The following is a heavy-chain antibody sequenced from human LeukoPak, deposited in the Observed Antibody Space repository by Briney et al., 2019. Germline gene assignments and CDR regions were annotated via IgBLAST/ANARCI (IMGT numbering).Heavy chain of an antibody. Sequence: SETLSLTCTVSGGSISSYYWSWIRQPPGKGLEWIGYIYYSGSTNYNPSLKSRVTISVDTSKNQFSLKLSSVTAADTAVYYCARDPMDSSNAFDIWGQGTMVTVSS. CDR3: ARDPMDSSNAFDI. CDR2: IYYSGST. J-gene: IGHJ3*02. CDR1: GGSISSYY. V-gene: IGHV4-59*01. D-gene: IGHD6-13*01.